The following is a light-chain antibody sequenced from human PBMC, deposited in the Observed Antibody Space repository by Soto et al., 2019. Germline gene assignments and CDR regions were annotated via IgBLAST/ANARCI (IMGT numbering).Light chain of an antibody. V-gene: IGKV3-11*01. CDR3: QQRSNWPWT. J-gene: IGKJ1*01. CDR2: DAS. Sequence: EIVLTQSPVTLSLSPGERATLSCRASRSVSSYLAWYQQKPGQPPRLLIYDASDRAAGLPARFSGSGSGTHFTLPISRLEPEDFAVYYCQQRSNWPWTFGQGTKVEIK. CDR1: RSVSSY.